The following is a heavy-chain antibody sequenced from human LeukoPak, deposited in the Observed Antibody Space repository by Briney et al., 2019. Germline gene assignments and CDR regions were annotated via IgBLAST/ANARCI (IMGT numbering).Heavy chain of an antibody. CDR1: GYTLTELS. J-gene: IGHJ3*02. V-gene: IGHV1-24*01. CDR2: FDPEDGET. D-gene: IGHD1-20*01. CDR3: ATDIAPYNWNGDAFDI. Sequence: ASVKVSCKVSGYTLTELSMHWVRQAPGKGLEWMGGFDPEDGETIYAQKFQGRVTMTEDTSTDTAYMELSSLRSEDTAVYYCATDIAPYNWNGDAFDIWGRGTMVTVSS.